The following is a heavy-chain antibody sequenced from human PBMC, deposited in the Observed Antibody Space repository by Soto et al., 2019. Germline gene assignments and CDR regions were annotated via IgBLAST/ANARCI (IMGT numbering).Heavy chain of an antibody. CDR2: IFSNDEK. CDR1: GFSLSNARMG. Sequence: SGPTLVNPTETLTLTCTVSGFSLSNARMGVSWIRQPPGKALERLAHIFSNDEKSYSTSLKSRLTISKATSKSQVVLTMTNMDPVDTATYYCARMGCISTSCYASDYYYGMDVWGQGTTVTVSS. D-gene: IGHD2-2*01. V-gene: IGHV2-26*01. J-gene: IGHJ6*02. CDR3: ARMGCISTSCYASDYYYGMDV.